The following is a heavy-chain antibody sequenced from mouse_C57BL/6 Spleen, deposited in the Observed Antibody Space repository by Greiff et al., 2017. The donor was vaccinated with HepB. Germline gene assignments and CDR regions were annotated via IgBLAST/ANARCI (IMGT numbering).Heavy chain of an antibody. CDR2: INPGSGGT. D-gene: IGHD1-1*01. CDR1: GYAFTNYL. V-gene: IGHV1-54*01. CDR3: AREGGYGSSPFAY. Sequence: VQLQQSGAELVRPGTSVKVSCKASGYAFTNYLIEWVKQRPGQGLEWIGVINPGSGGTNYNEKFKGKATLTADKSSSTAYMQLSSLTSEDSAVYFCAREGGYGSSPFAYWGQGTLVTVSA. J-gene: IGHJ3*01.